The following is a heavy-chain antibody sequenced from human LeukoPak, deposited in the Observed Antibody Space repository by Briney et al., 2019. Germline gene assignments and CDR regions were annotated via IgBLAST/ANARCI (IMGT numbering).Heavy chain of an antibody. Sequence: SETLSLTCAVYGGSFSGYYWSWIRQPPGKGLEWIGEINHSGSTNYNPSLKSRVTISVDTSKNQISLKLSSVTAADTAVYYCARGRVYGSGSYFSRFFYWGQGTLVTVSS. J-gene: IGHJ4*02. CDR1: GGSFSGYY. D-gene: IGHD3-10*01. CDR3: ARGRVYGSGSYFSRFFY. CDR2: INHSGST. V-gene: IGHV4-34*01.